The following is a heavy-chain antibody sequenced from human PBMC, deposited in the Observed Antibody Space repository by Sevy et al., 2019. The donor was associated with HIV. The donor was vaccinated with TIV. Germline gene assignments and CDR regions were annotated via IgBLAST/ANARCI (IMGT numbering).Heavy chain of an antibody. D-gene: IGHD3-22*01. Sequence: GGSLRLSCAASGFTFSSYWMSWVRQAPGKGLEWVANIKQDGSEKYYVDSVKSRITTSRDNAKNSLYLQMNSLGDEDTAVYYCARDPARYYDSSGYPPPDYWGQGTLVTVSS. CDR1: GFTFSSYW. J-gene: IGHJ4*02. CDR3: ARDPARYYDSSGYPPPDY. V-gene: IGHV3-7*01. CDR2: IKQDGSEK.